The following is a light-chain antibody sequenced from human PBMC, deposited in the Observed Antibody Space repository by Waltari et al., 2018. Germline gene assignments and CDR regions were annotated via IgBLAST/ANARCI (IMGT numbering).Light chain of an antibody. CDR1: QDISTS. CDR3: LQYNSSPYS. Sequence: AIQMPQSPSSLSASAGHRVTITCRASQDISTSLNWYQQKPGRAPKRLIYAASSLQSGVPSRFSGSGSGTDFTLTISSLQPEDFATYYCLQYNSSPYSFGQGTKVEIK. J-gene: IGKJ2*03. V-gene: IGKV1-13*02. CDR2: AAS.